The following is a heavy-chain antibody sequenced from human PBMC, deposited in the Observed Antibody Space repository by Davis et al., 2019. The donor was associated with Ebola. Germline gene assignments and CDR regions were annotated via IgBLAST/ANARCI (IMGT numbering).Heavy chain of an antibody. CDR1: GFTFSSYW. V-gene: IGHV3-74*01. D-gene: IGHD2-2*01. J-gene: IGHJ6*02. CDR2: INSDGSST. CDR3: ARDAYGCSSTSCYYYYGMDV. Sequence: HTEGSLRLSCAASGFTFSSYWMHWVRQAPGKGLVWVSRINSDGSSTSYADSVKGRFTISRDNAKNTLYLQMNSLRAEDTAVYYCARDAYGCSSTSCYYYYGMDVWGQGTTVTVSS.